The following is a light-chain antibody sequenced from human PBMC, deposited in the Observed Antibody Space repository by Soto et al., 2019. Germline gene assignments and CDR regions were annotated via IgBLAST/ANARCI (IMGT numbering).Light chain of an antibody. J-gene: IGLJ1*01. CDR2: EVS. V-gene: IGLV2-14*01. CDR3: RSYTSSSSYV. Sequence: QTSLTQPASVSGSPGQSITISCTGTISHVGGYNYVSWYQQNPGKAPKLMIYEVSNRPSGVSNRFSGSKSGNTASLTISGLQAEDEADYYCRSYTSSSSYVFGTGTKVTVL. CDR1: ISHVGGYNY.